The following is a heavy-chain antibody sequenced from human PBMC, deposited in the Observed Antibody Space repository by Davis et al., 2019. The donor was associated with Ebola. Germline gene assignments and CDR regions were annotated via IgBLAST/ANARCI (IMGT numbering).Heavy chain of an antibody. Sequence: GGSLRLSCAASGFSSNIYYMNWIRQAPGKGLEWVGRTKNKANSYTPEYAASLRGRFIISRDESKNSMFLQMNSQKTEDTAVYYCATEGDSPGPDFDHWGQGTLVTVSS. CDR1: GFSSNIYY. CDR2: TKNKANSYTP. V-gene: IGHV3-72*01. D-gene: IGHD2-8*02. J-gene: IGHJ4*02. CDR3: ATEGDSPGPDFDH.